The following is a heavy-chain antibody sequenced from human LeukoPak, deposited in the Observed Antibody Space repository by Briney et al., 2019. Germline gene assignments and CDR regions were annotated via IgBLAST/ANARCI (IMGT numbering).Heavy chain of an antibody. D-gene: IGHD5-18*01. CDR2: IWYDGSNK. Sequence: PGRSLRLSCAASGFTFSSYGMHGVRQAPGKGLEWVAVIWYDGSNKYYADSVKGRFTISRDNSKNTLYLQMNSLRAEDTAVYYCAMWIQVWKFDYWGQGTLVTVSS. V-gene: IGHV3-33*01. CDR1: GFTFSSYG. CDR3: AMWIQVWKFDY. J-gene: IGHJ4*02.